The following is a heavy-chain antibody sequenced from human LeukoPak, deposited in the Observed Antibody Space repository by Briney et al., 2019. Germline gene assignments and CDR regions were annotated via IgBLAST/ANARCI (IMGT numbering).Heavy chain of an antibody. CDR3: ARAVIAAAGSVY. CDR2: ISAYNGNT. CDR1: GYTFTSYD. J-gene: IGHJ4*02. D-gene: IGHD6-13*01. V-gene: IGHV1-18*01. Sequence: ASVKVSCKASGYTFTSYDINWVRQATGQGLEWMGWISAYNGNTNYAQKLQGRVTMTTDTSTSTAYMELRSLRSDDTAVYYCARAVIAAAGSVYWGQGTLVTVSS.